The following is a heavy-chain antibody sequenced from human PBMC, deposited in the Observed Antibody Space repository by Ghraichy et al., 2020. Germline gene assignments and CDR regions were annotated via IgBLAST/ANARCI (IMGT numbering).Heavy chain of an antibody. D-gene: IGHD2/OR15-2a*01. CDR2: IHHSGGT. J-gene: IGHJ4*02. CDR1: GGSIRSDNW. CDR3: IQNGFYALEY. V-gene: IGHV4-4*02. Sequence: ESLNISSTVSGGSIRSDNWMSWVRQPPGKGLEWIGEIHHSGGTNYNPSLKSRVTISIDTSKNQFSLRLTSLTAADTAVYYCIQNGFYALEYWGQGTLVTASS.